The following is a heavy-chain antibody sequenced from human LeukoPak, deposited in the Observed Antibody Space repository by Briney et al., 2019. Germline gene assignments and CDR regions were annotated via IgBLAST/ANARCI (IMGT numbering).Heavy chain of an antibody. V-gene: IGHV3-11*01. Sequence: GGSLRLSCAASGFTFSDYYMSWIRQAPGKGLEWVSYISSSGSTIYYADSVKGRFTISRDNAKNSLYPQMNSLRAEDTAVYYCARDSVVVPAALRNYYYGMDVWGQGTTVTVSS. CDR1: GFTFSDYY. D-gene: IGHD2-2*01. CDR2: ISSSGSTI. J-gene: IGHJ6*02. CDR3: ARDSVVVPAALRNYYYGMDV.